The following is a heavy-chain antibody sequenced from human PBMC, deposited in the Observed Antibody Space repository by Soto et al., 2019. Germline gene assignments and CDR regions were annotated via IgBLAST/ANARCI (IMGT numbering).Heavy chain of an antibody. CDR1: GFPFTTVW. CDR3: TSRIRTTNDN. CDR2: VKTQAEGATT. V-gene: IGHV3-15*07. Sequence: EVQLVESGGGLVKPGESLRLSCVASGFPFTTVWMNWVRQAPGKGPEWLGRVKTQAEGATTDYAAPAKGRLTIFRDDSINAVYLQMTSLRIEDTALYYCTSRIRTTNDNWGQGTLVTVSS. J-gene: IGHJ4*02. D-gene: IGHD1-1*01.